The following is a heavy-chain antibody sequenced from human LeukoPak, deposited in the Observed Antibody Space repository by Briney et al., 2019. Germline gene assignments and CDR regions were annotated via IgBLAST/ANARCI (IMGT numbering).Heavy chain of an antibody. V-gene: IGHV3-23*01. Sequence: GSLRLSFAASGFTLSSYAMSWVRQAPGKGLEWVSSISAGGGSTYYADSVKGRFTISRDNSKNTLYLQMNSLRAEDTAIYYCAKVLGSGSGYPIDYWGQGTLVTVSS. J-gene: IGHJ4*02. CDR1: GFTLSSYA. D-gene: IGHD6-19*01. CDR3: AKVLGSGSGYPIDY. CDR2: ISAGGGST.